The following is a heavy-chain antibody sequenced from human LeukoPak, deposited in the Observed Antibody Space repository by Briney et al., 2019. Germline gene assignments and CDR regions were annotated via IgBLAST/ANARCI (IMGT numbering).Heavy chain of an antibody. V-gene: IGHV4-34*01. CDR2: INHSGST. Sequence: SETLSLTCAVYGGSFSGYYWSWIRQPPGKGPEWIGEINHSGSTNYNPSLKSRVTISVDTSKNQFSLKLSSVTAADTAVYYCARGRYSSGWYCLDYWGQGTLVTVSS. J-gene: IGHJ4*02. D-gene: IGHD6-19*01. CDR1: GGSFSGYY. CDR3: ARGRYSSGWYCLDY.